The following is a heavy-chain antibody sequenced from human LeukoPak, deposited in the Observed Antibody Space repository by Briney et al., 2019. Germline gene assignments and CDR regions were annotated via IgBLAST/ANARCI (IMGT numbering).Heavy chain of an antibody. V-gene: IGHV3-33*01. D-gene: IGHD3-3*01. Sequence: GGSLRLSCTASGITFSSYGMHWVRQAPGKGLEWAAVIGYDGSDKYYADSVKGRFTISRDNSKNTLYLQINSLRAEDTALYYCARDYESLFDYWGQGTLVTVSS. CDR1: GITFSSYG. CDR3: ARDYESLFDY. CDR2: IGYDGSDK. J-gene: IGHJ4*02.